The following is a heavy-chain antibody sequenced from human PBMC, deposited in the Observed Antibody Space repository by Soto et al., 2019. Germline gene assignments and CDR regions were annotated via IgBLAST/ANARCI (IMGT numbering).Heavy chain of an antibody. CDR2: IYPGDSET. D-gene: IGHD4-4*01. J-gene: IGHJ5*02. CDR3: ARLPTVTTRSWFEP. V-gene: IGHV5-51*01. Sequence: LGESLKISCQCSGYTFSNFWIAWVRQLPGKGLEYMGIIYPGDSETRYSPSFHGKVTISADRSIGTAYLQWSSLKASDTAMYYCARLPTVTTRSWFEPWGKGTLVTAPQ. CDR1: GYTFSNFW.